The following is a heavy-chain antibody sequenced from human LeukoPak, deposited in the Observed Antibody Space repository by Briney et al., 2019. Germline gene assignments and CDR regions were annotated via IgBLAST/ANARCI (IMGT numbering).Heavy chain of an antibody. Sequence: PGGSLRLSCAASGFTFDDYAMHWVRQAPGKGLEWVSGISWNSGSIGYADSVKGRFTISRDNAKNSLYLQMNSLRAEDTALYYCAKAPTRSGYLKYFDYWGQGTLVTVSS. V-gene: IGHV3-9*01. CDR2: ISWNSGSI. D-gene: IGHD5-12*01. CDR1: GFTFDDYA. J-gene: IGHJ4*02. CDR3: AKAPTRSGYLKYFDY.